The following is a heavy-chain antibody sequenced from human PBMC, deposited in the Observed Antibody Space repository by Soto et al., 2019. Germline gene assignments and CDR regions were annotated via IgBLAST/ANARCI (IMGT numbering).Heavy chain of an antibody. J-gene: IGHJ4*02. D-gene: IGHD2-15*01. CDR3: AKGEGYVSGYGGGFLDF. CDR2: TSGSCGAT. CDR1: GFTFTTYA. V-gene: IGHV3-23*01. Sequence: GGSLRLSCTASGFTFTTYAVNWVRQPPGQGLEWVSTTSGSCGATYYADSVRGRSTVSRDNSKSTLYLQMNGLRAEDTAIYFCAKGEGYVSGYGGGFLDFWGQGAMVTVSS.